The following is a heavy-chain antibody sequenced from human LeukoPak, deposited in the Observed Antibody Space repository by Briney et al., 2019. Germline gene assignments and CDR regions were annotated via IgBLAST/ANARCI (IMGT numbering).Heavy chain of an antibody. CDR1: GFTFSSYE. CDR3: ARERGHDILTGDYNVRALDY. CDR2: ISMSGANM. Sequence: GGSLRLSYAASGFTFSSYEMNWVRQAPGKGLEWVSFISMSGANMYYADSVKGRFTISRDNAKNSLYLQMNSLRADDTAIYYCARERGHDILTGDYNVRALDYWGQGTLVTVSS. J-gene: IGHJ4*02. V-gene: IGHV3-48*03. D-gene: IGHD3-9*01.